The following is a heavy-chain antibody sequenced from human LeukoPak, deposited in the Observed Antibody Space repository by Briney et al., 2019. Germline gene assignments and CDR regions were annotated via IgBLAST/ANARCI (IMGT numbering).Heavy chain of an antibody. V-gene: IGHV4-59*08. CDR2: IYYSGST. D-gene: IGHD3-10*01. J-gene: IGHJ3*02. CDR3: ARQLRSFGAFDI. Sequence: SETLSLTCTVSGGSISSYYWSWIRQPPGKGLEWIGYIYYSGSTNYNPSLKSRVTISVDTSKNQFSLKLSSVTAADTAVYYCARQLRSFGAFDIWGQGTMVTVSS. CDR1: GGSISSYY.